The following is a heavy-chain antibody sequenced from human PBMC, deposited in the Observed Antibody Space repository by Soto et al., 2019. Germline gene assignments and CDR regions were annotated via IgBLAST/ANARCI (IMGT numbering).Heavy chain of an antibody. J-gene: IGHJ6*02. CDR3: TTEAIVATTTDGMDV. V-gene: IGHV3-23*01. CDR1: GFTFSSYA. CDR2: ITGSGVMT. Sequence: GGSLRLSCAASGFTFSSYAMSWVRQAPGKGLEWVSGITGSGVMTYYAAPVKGRFTISRDDSKNTLYLQMNSLETEDTAVFYCTTEAIVATTTDGMDVWGQGTTVTVSS. D-gene: IGHD5-12*01.